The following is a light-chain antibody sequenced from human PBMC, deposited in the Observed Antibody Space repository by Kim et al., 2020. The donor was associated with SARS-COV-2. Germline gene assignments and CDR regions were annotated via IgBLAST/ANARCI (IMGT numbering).Light chain of an antibody. J-gene: IGLJ3*02. Sequence: GQRVTISCSGSNSNIGNNYVSWYQHLPGTAPKLLIYDDNRRPSGIPDRFSGSKSGTSATLGITGLQTGDEADYYCGTWDSSLTVGVFGGGTQLTV. V-gene: IGLV1-51*01. CDR1: NSNIGNNY. CDR3: GTWDSSLTVGV. CDR2: DDN.